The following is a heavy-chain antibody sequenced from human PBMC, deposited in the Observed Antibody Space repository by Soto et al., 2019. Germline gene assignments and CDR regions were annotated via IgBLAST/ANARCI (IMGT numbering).Heavy chain of an antibody. CDR3: ARGGYYDSSGYDNWFDP. J-gene: IGHJ5*02. D-gene: IGHD3-22*01. CDR1: GGTFSSYA. V-gene: IGHV1-69*05. Sequence: SVKVSCKASGGTFSSYAISWVRQAPGQGLEWMGGIIPIFGTANYAQKFQGRVTMARDTSTSTVYMELSSLRSEDTAVYYCARGGYYDSSGYDNWFDPWGQGTLVTVSS. CDR2: IIPIFGTA.